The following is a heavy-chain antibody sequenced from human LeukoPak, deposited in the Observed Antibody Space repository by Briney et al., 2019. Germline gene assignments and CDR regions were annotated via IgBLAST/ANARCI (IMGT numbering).Heavy chain of an antibody. CDR3: AKDLTRVAARPGNWFDP. CDR1: GFTFSSYG. J-gene: IGHJ5*02. CDR2: IRYDGSNK. Sequence: GGSLRLSCAASGFTFSSYGMHWVCQAPGKGLEWVAFIRYDGSNKYYADSVKGRFTISRDNSKNTLYLQMNSLRAEDTAVYYCAKDLTRVAARPGNWFDPWGQGTLVTVSS. D-gene: IGHD6-6*01. V-gene: IGHV3-30*02.